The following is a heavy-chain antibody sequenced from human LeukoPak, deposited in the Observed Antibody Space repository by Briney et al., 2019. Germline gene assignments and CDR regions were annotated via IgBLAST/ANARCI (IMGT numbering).Heavy chain of an antibody. CDR2: IYTSGST. V-gene: IGHV4-4*07. CDR1: GGSISSYY. Sequence: SETLSLTCTVSGGSISSYYWSWIRQPAGKGLEWIGRIYTSGSTNYNPSLKSRVTMSVDTSKNQFSLKLSSVTAADTAVYYCARPGTRYSSSPFDYWGQGTLVTVSS. D-gene: IGHD6-13*01. J-gene: IGHJ4*02. CDR3: ARPGTRYSSSPFDY.